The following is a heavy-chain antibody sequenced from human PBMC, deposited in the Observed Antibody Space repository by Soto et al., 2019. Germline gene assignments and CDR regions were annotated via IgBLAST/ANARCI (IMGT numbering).Heavy chain of an antibody. V-gene: IGHV3-66*01. D-gene: IGHD2-15*01. CDR3: ATAKLLLPWLFDY. CDR2: IYSGGST. J-gene: IGHJ4*02. Sequence: GGSLSLSCAASGFTVSSNYMSWVRQAPGKGLEWVSVIYSGGSTYYADSVNGIFIFSRDFSKNTLFFQMNSLRAEDTAVYYCATAKLLLPWLFDYWGQGTLVTVSS. CDR1: GFTVSSNY.